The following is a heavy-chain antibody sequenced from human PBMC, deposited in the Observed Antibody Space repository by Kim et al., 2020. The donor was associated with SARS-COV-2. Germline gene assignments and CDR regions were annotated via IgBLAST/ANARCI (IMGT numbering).Heavy chain of an antibody. V-gene: IGHV4-59*01. J-gene: IGHJ6*03. CDR3: ARYSGRFGELSNYYMDV. D-gene: IGHD3-10*01. CDR2: IYYSGST. CDR1: GGSISSYY. Sequence: SETLSLTCTVSGGSISSYYRSWIRQPPGKGLEWIGYIYYSGSTNYNPSLKSRVTISVDTSKNQFSLKLSSVTAADTAVYYCARYSGRFGELSNYYMDVWGEGTTVTVSS.